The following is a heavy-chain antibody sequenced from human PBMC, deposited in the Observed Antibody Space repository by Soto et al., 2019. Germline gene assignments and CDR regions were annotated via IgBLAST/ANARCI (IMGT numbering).Heavy chain of an antibody. CDR1: GYTFTGYY. CDR2: INPNSGGT. J-gene: IGHJ6*02. Sequence: GASVKVSCKASGYTFTGYYMHWVRQAPGQGLEWMGWINPNSGGTNYAQKFQGRVTMTRDTSISTAYMELSRLRSDDTAVYYCARDSSSRILYYYGMDVWGQGTTVNVS. V-gene: IGHV1-2*02. D-gene: IGHD6-13*01. CDR3: ARDSSSRILYYYGMDV.